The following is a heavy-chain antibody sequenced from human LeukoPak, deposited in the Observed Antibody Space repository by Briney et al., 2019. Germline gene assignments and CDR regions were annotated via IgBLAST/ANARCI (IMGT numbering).Heavy chain of an antibody. CDR2: IIPIFGTA. Sequence: ASVKVSCKASGGTFISYAISWVRQAPGQGLEWMGGIIPIFGTANYAQKFQGRVTITADESTSTAYMELSSLISKDTAVYYCARAGPPPPLVVVAATGEWWGQGTLVTVSS. CDR3: ARAGPPPPLVVVAATGEW. V-gene: IGHV1-69*13. CDR1: GGTFISYA. D-gene: IGHD2-15*01. J-gene: IGHJ4*02.